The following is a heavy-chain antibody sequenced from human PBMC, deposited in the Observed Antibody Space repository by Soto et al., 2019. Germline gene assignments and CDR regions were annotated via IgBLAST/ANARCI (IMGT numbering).Heavy chain of an antibody. D-gene: IGHD3-16*01. CDR3: ANSWGRCNTACTPEDDY. Sequence: QVQLVESGGGVVQPERSLRLSCAASGFTFSSYAMHWVRQAPGKGLEWVALISFDGSKVYYADSVKGRFTISRDNSKNTLYLQMDRLRPDETAVYFCANSWGRCNTACTPEDDYWGQGTLVTVSS. CDR1: GFTFSSYA. V-gene: IGHV3-30*18. CDR2: ISFDGSKV. J-gene: IGHJ4*02.